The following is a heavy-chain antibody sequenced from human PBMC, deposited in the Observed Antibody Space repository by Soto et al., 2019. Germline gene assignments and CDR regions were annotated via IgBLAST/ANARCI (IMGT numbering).Heavy chain of an antibody. CDR2: IIPILGIA. Sequence: QVQLVQSGAEVKKPGSSVKVSCKASGGTFSSYTISWVRQAPGQGREWMGRIIPILGIANYAQKFQGRVTITADKSTSTAYMELSSLRSEDTAVYYCASHPGTGWFDPWGQGTLVTVSS. CDR3: ASHPGTGWFDP. V-gene: IGHV1-69*02. J-gene: IGHJ5*02. CDR1: GGTFSSYT. D-gene: IGHD1-1*01.